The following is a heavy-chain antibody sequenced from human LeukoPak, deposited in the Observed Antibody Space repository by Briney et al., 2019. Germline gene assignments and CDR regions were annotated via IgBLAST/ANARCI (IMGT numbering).Heavy chain of an antibody. CDR1: GFTFRSYS. J-gene: IGHJ5*02. D-gene: IGHD5-12*01. CDR2: IRGGADDT. V-gene: IGHV3-23*01. Sequence: GGSLRLSCAASGFTFRSYSMALVRLAPGKWPEWVSVIRGGADDTSYADSVKGRFTISRDNSKNTLFLQMDGLRVEDTAVYYCAASGFSGYDHPSWGQGTLVTVSS. CDR3: AASGFSGYDHPS.